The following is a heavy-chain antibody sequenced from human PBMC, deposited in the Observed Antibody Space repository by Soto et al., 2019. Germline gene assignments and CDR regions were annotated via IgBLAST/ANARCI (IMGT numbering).Heavy chain of an antibody. CDR1: GYSFTSYW. J-gene: IGHJ1*01. V-gene: IGHV5-51*01. CDR3: TRRAVGAEYFQL. Sequence: GESLKISCKGSGYSFTSYWISWVRQMPGKGLEWMGRIDPGDSDTRYSPSFQGQVTISADKSISTAFLQWSSLKASDTAMYYCTRRAVGAEYFQLWGQGTLVTVSS. D-gene: IGHD1-26*01. CDR2: IDPGDSDT.